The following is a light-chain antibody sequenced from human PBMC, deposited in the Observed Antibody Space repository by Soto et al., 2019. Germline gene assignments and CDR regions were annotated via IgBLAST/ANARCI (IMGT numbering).Light chain of an antibody. V-gene: IGLV1-51*01. J-gene: IGLJ1*01. CDR3: ATGEGCLTPQGV. CDR2: DNN. CDR1: TSNIGKYY. Sequence: QSVLSQPPSVSAAPGQRVTISCSGSTSNIGKYYVSWYQQVPGTAPRLLIYDNNQRPSGIPDRFSGSKSCTSATLAITGLQTGDEADYFCATGEGCLTPQGVFGTWAKLTVL.